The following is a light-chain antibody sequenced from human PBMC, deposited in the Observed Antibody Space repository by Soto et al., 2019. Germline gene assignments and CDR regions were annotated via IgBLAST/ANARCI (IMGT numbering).Light chain of an antibody. J-gene: IGKJ2*01. Sequence: EIVLTQSPATLYLSPGERATLSCRASQRVSSSLAWYQQKPGQAPRLLIYDASNRATGIPARFSGSGSGTDFTLTISSLEPEDCAVYYCQQRRNWPRTFGKGTKLAIK. CDR1: QRVSSS. CDR2: DAS. CDR3: QQRRNWPRT. V-gene: IGKV3-11*01.